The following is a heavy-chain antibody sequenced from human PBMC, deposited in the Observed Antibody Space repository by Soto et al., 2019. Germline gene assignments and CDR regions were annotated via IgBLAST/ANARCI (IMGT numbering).Heavy chain of an antibody. J-gene: IGHJ6*02. Sequence: QITLKESGPTLAKPTQPLTLTCTFSGFSLSTSGVGVASILQPPEKALEWLALLYWDDDKRYRPSLETRLTITKDTSKNQVVLTMTNMDSVDTATYYCAYLPCSGGSRYWFSYSGMDVWGQGTTVTVSS. D-gene: IGHD2-15*01. CDR2: LYWDDDK. CDR1: GFSLSTSGVG. CDR3: AYLPCSGGSRYWFSYSGMDV. V-gene: IGHV2-5*02.